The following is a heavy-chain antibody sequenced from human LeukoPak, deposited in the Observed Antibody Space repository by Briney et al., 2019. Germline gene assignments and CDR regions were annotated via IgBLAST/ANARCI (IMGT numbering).Heavy chain of an antibody. Sequence: ASVKVSCKASGYTFTGYYMHWVRQAPGQGLEWMGWINPNSGGTNYAQKFQGRVAMTRDTSISTAYMELSRLRSDDTAVYYCARAVIAAGRFDYWGQGTLVTVSS. CDR3: ARAVIAAGRFDY. CDR1: GYTFTGYY. CDR2: INPNSGGT. J-gene: IGHJ4*02. D-gene: IGHD6-6*01. V-gene: IGHV1-2*02.